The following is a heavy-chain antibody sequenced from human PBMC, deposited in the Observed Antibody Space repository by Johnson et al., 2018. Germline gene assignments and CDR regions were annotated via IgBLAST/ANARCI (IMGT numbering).Heavy chain of an antibody. J-gene: IGHJ6*02. CDR2: IIPIFGTT. V-gene: IGHV1-69*12. CDR1: GGTFSSYA. CDR3: AREGIAAAGENYYYYGMDV. D-gene: IGHD6-13*01. Sequence: QVQLVQSGAEVKKPGSSVKVSCKASGGTFSSYAINWVRQAPGQGLEWLGGIIPIFGTTNYAQKFQGRVTITADESTSTAYMDLSSLRSEETAVYYWAREGIAAAGENYYYYGMDVWGQGTTVTVSS.